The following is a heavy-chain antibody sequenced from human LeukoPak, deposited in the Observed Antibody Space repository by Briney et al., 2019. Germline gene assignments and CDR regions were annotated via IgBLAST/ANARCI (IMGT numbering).Heavy chain of an antibody. CDR3: AKDLLRWSFDY. Sequence: GGSLRLSCAASGFTFSRYGMHWVRQTPGKGLEWVAVISYDASNKYYADSVKGRFTISRDNSKNTLYLQMNSLRAEDTAVYYCAKDLLRWSFDYWGQGSLVTVSS. J-gene: IGHJ4*02. D-gene: IGHD4-23*01. CDR1: GFTFSRYG. CDR2: ISYDASNK. V-gene: IGHV3-30*18.